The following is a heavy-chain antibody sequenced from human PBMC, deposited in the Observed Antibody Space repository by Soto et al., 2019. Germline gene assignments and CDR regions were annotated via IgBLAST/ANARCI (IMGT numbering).Heavy chain of an antibody. D-gene: IGHD3-22*01. Sequence: QVQLVESGGGVVQPGRSLRLSCAASGFTFSRYGMHWVRQAPGKGLEWVAVIWYDGSNKYYADSVKGRFTISRDNSNNTMYLQKNSLSAVDTAVYYWARVGYYYDSSGPHDAFDIWGQGTMVTVSS. V-gene: IGHV3-33*01. J-gene: IGHJ3*02. CDR1: GFTFSRYG. CDR3: ARVGYYYDSSGPHDAFDI. CDR2: IWYDGSNK.